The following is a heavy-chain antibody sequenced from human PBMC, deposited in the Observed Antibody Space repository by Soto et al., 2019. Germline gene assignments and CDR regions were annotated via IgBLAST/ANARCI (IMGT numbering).Heavy chain of an antibody. CDR2: INQVGTEK. Sequence: LRLSCAASGFSFSGYWMSWVRQAPGKGLEWVANINQVGTEKYYVDSVKGRFTISRDNAKNSVYLQMNSLRAEDTAVYYCARAGNWGQGTLVTSPQ. CDR3: ARAGN. J-gene: IGHJ4*02. CDR1: GFSFSGYW. V-gene: IGHV3-7*05.